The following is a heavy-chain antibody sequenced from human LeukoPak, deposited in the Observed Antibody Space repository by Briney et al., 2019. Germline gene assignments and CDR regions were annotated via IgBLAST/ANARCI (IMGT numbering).Heavy chain of an antibody. CDR1: GYSISSGYY. Sequence: PSGTLSLTCAVSGYSISSGYYWGWIRQPPGKGLEWIGSIYHSGSTYYNPSLKSRVTISVDTSKDQFSLKLSSVTAADTAVYYCARHGTSSSSWYDWFDPWGQGTLVTVSS. CDR3: ARHGTSSSSWYDWFDP. J-gene: IGHJ5*02. CDR2: IYHSGST. D-gene: IGHD6-13*01. V-gene: IGHV4-38-2*01.